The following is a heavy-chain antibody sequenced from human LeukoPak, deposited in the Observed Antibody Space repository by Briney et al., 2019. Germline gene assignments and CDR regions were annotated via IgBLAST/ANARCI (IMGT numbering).Heavy chain of an antibody. CDR1: GGSISSHY. J-gene: IGHJ5*02. V-gene: IGHV4-59*11. Sequence: SETLSLTCTVSGGSISSHYWSWIRQPPRKGLEWIGYIYYSGSTNYNPSLKSQVTISVDTSKNQFSLKLSSVTAADTAIYYCARGRDWFDPWGQGTLVTVSS. CDR3: ARGRDWFDP. CDR2: IYYSGST.